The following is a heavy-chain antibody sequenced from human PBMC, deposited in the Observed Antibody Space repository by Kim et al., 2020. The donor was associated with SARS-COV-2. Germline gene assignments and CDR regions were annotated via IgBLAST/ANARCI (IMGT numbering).Heavy chain of an antibody. CDR3: AKDLGDCSSTSCYRY. D-gene: IGHD2-2*01. J-gene: IGHJ4*02. CDR2: ISGSGGST. V-gene: IGHV3-23*01. CDR1: GFTFSSYA. Sequence: GGSLRLSCAASGFTFSSYAMSWVRQAPGKGLEWVSAISGSGGSTYYADSVKGRFTISRDNSKNTLYLQMNSLRAEDTAVYYCAKDLGDCSSTSCYRYWGQGTLVTVSS.